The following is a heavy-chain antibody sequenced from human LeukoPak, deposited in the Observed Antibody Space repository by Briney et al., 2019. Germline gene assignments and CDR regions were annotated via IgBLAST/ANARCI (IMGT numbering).Heavy chain of an antibody. Sequence: SETLSLTCTVSGDSLVSGHYWGWIRQPPGQGLEWVGSVYHSGSIYYNPSLKSRVTMSVDTSKNQFSLKLSSVTAADTAVYYCVRRTYDILTGYPTYNWFDPWGQGTLVTVSS. CDR1: GDSLVSGHY. CDR3: VRRTYDILTGYPTYNWFDP. CDR2: VYHSGSI. V-gene: IGHV4-38-2*02. J-gene: IGHJ5*02. D-gene: IGHD3-9*01.